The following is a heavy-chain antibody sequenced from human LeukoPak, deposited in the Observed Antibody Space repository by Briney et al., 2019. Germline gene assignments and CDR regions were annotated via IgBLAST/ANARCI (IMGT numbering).Heavy chain of an antibody. CDR3: ARGYSSSWYFYYYMDV. CDR1: GGSFSGYY. Sequence: SETLSLTCAVYGGSFSGYYWSWIRQPPGKGLEWIGEINHSGSTNYNPSFKSRVTISVDTSKNQFSLKLSSVTAADTAVYYCARGYSSSWYFYYYMDVWGKGTTVTVSS. J-gene: IGHJ6*03. V-gene: IGHV4-34*01. CDR2: INHSGST. D-gene: IGHD6-13*01.